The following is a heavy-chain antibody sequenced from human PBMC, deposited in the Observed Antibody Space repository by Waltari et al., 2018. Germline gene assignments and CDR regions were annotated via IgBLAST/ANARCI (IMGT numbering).Heavy chain of an antibody. J-gene: IGHJ6*02. V-gene: IGHV4-34*01. Sequence: QVQLQQWGAGLLKPSETLSLTCAVYGGSFSGYYWSWIRQPRGKGLEWIGEINHSGSTNYNPSLKSRVTISVDTSKNQFSLKLSSVTAADTAVYYCARGLPDIVVVPAASHESYYYYGMDVWGQGTTVTVSS. CDR3: ARGLPDIVVVPAASHESYYYYGMDV. CDR2: INHSGST. D-gene: IGHD2-2*01. CDR1: GGSFSGYY.